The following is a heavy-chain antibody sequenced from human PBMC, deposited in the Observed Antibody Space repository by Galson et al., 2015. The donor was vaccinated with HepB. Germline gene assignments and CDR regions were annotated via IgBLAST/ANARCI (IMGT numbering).Heavy chain of an antibody. CDR1: GGSISSYY. D-gene: IGHD3-22*01. CDR2: IYYSGST. CDR3: ARHRHYYDSSGYSLRLLWYFDL. V-gene: IGHV4-59*08. Sequence: QVQLQESGPGLVKPSETLSLTCTVSGGSISSYYWSRIRQPPGKGLEWIGYIYYSGSTNYNPSLKSRVTISVDTSKNQFSLKLSSVTAADTAVYYCARHRHYYDSSGYSLRLLWYFDLWGRGTLVTVSS. J-gene: IGHJ2*01.